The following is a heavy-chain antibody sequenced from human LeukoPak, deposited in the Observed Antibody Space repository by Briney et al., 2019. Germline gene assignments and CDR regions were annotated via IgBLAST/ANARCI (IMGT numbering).Heavy chain of an antibody. CDR1: GGSISSYY. J-gene: IGHJ6*03. V-gene: IGHV4-59*01. Sequence: SETLSLTCTVSGGSISSYYWSWIRQPPGKGLEWIGYIYYSGSTNYNPSLKSRVTISVDTSKNQFSLKLSSVTAADTAVYYCARMEAGDYYYYYYMDVWGKGTTVTISS. CDR2: IYYSGST. CDR3: ARMEAGDYYYYYYMDV. D-gene: IGHD4-17*01.